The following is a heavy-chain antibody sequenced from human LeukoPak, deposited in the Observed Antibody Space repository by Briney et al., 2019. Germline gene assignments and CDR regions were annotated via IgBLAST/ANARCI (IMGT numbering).Heavy chain of an antibody. D-gene: IGHD3-22*01. CDR1: GFSFSDYY. CDR2: ISRGSGSSI. CDR3: AKDILAKHSSGYSPYWYFDL. J-gene: IGHJ2*01. Sequence: PGGSLRLSCAASGFSFSDYYMTWIRQAPGKGLEWVSHISRGSGSSIYYADSVKGRFTISRDNAKNSLYLQMNSLRAEDTALYYCAKDILAKHSSGYSPYWYFDLWGRGTLVTVSS. V-gene: IGHV3-11*01.